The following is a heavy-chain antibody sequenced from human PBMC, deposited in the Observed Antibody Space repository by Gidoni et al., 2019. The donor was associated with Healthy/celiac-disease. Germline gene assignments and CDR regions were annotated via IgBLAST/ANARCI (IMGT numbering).Heavy chain of an antibody. Sequence: EVQLLESGGGLVQPGGSLRLCCAASGFTFSSYAMRWVRQAPGKGLEWVSAISGSGGSTYYADSVKGRFTISRDNSKNTLYLQMNSLRAEDTAVYYCAKGYCSGGSCYGIYYYGMDVWGQGTTVTVSS. V-gene: IGHV3-23*01. CDR3: AKGYCSGGSCYGIYYYGMDV. J-gene: IGHJ6*02. CDR1: GFTFSSYA. D-gene: IGHD2-15*01. CDR2: ISGSGGST.